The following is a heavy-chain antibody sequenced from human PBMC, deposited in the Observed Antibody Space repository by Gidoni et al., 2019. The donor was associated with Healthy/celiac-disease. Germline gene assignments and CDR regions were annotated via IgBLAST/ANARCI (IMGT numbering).Heavy chain of an antibody. CDR2: ISSSGSTI. J-gene: IGHJ6*02. CDR1: GFPSRDYY. CDR3: ARETLSPTSYYYYGMDV. Sequence: QVQLVESGGGLVKPGGSLRLSCAASGFPSRDYYMSWIRQAPGKGLEWVSYISSSGSTIYYADSVKGRFTISRDNAKNSLYLQMNSLRAEDTAVYYCARETLSPTSYYYYGMDVWGQGTTVTVSS. V-gene: IGHV3-11*01. D-gene: IGHD1-1*01.